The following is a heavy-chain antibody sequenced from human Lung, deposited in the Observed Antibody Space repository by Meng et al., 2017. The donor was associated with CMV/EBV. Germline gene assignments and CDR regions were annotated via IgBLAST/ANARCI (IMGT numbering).Heavy chain of an antibody. J-gene: IGHJ6*02. Sequence: GEXXKISCAASGFTFSSYSMNWVRQAPGKGLEWVSSISSSSSYIYYADSVKGRFTISRDNAKNSLYLQMNSLRAEDTAVYYCARDLYSILNSFYKGYYGMDVWXQGTMVTVSS. CDR1: GFTFSSYS. CDR2: ISSSSSYI. D-gene: IGHD3-9*01. V-gene: IGHV3-21*01. CDR3: ARDLYSILNSFYKGYYGMDV.